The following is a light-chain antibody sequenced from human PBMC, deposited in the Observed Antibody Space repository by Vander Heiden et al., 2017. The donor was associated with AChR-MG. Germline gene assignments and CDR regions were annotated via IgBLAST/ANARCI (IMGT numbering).Light chain of an antibody. Sequence: DIQMTQSPSSLSAFVGDRVTITCRASQSIITYLNWYQHTPGKAPKLLIYDASSLQSGVPSRFSGSGSETDFTLTISSLQPEDCATYYCQQSYSTPWTFGQGTKVEIK. V-gene: IGKV1-39*01. CDR2: DAS. J-gene: IGKJ1*01. CDR3: QQSYSTPWT. CDR1: QSIITY.